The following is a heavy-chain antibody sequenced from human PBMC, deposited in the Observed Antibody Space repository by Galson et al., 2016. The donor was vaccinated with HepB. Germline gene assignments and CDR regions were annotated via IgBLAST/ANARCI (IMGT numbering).Heavy chain of an antibody. CDR1: GYSFTSYY. V-gene: IGHV1-2*02. D-gene: IGHD5-18*01. Sequence: SVKVSCKASGYSFTSYYIHWIRQAPGQGLEWMGWISPKSGDTKYVQKFQGRVTMTTDTSISTAYMEVRRLRSDGTAVYYCARGHRYSYVESWGQGTLVTGSS. J-gene: IGHJ4*02. CDR2: ISPKSGDT. CDR3: ARGHRYSYVES.